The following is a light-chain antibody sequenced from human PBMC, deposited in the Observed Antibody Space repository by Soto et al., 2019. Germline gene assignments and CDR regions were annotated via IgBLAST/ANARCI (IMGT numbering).Light chain of an antibody. Sequence: QSVLTQPPSASGSPGQSVTISCTGTNSDVGGYNYVSWYQHHPGKAPKLMIFEVTKRPPGVPDRFSGSKSGNTASLTVSGLLDEDEADYYCASYAGGNQVFGTGTKLTVL. J-gene: IGLJ1*01. CDR2: EVT. CDR1: NSDVGGYNY. CDR3: ASYAGGNQV. V-gene: IGLV2-8*01.